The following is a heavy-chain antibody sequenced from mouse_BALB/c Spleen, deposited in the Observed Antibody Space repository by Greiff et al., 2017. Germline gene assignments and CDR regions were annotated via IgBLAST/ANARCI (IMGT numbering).Heavy chain of an antibody. CDR2: IWGDGST. Sequence: VKLVESGPGLVAPSQSLSITCTVSGFSLTGYGVNWVRQPPGKGLEWLGMIWGDGSTDYNSALKSRLSISKDNSKSQVFLKMNSLQTDDTARYYCAKGGLYYGNYVAMDYWGQGTSVTVSS. J-gene: IGHJ4*01. CDR1: GFSLTGYG. D-gene: IGHD2-1*01. CDR3: AKGGLYYGNYVAMDY. V-gene: IGHV2-6-7*01.